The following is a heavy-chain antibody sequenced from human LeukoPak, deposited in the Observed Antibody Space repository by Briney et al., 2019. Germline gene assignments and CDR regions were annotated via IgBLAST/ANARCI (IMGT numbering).Heavy chain of an antibody. D-gene: IGHD5/OR15-5a*01. V-gene: IGHV4-4*09. CDR1: GGSISSYY. J-gene: IGHJ2*01. CDR2: IYTSGST. Sequence: SETLSLTCTVSGGSISSYYWSWIRQPPGKGLEWIGYIYTSGSTNYNPSLKSRLSISVDTSKNQFSLRLNSVTAADTAVYYCGQMSPYWYFDLWGRGTLVTVSS. CDR3: GQMSPYWYFDL.